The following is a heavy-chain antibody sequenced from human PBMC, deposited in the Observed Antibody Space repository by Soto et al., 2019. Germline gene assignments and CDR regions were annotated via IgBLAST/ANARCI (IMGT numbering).Heavy chain of an antibody. D-gene: IGHD1-7*01. J-gene: IGHJ4*02. CDR1: GFTFSSYD. V-gene: IGHV3-64*01. Sequence: QPGGPLRLSCVASGFTFSSYDMHWVRQAPGKGLEYVSSISSNGGTTYYGNSVKGRFTISRDNSKNTLYLQMGSLRAEDMAVYYCVRRVSGNYDYWGQGTLVTVSS. CDR2: ISSNGGTT. CDR3: VRRVSGNYDY.